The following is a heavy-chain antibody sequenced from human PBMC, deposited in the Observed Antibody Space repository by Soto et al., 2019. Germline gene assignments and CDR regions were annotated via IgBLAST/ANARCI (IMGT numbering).Heavy chain of an antibody. CDR1: GFTVSSNY. V-gene: IGHV3-53*04. D-gene: IGHD3-22*01. CDR3: ARANYYDSSGGFDY. J-gene: IGHJ4*02. Sequence: EVQLVESGGGLVQPGGSLRLSCAASGFTVSSNYMSWVRQAPGKGLEWVSVIYSGGSTYYADSVKGRFTISRHNSKNTLYLQMNSLRAEDTAVYYCARANYYDSSGGFDYWGQGTLVTVSS. CDR2: IYSGGST.